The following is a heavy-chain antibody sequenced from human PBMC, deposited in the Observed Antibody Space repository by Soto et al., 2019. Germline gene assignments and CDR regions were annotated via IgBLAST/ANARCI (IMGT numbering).Heavy chain of an antibody. CDR3: ARRAQTNGSNGSGADKYYFDF. CDR2: MNPSTGNS. J-gene: IGHJ4*02. CDR1: GYPLTSYD. D-gene: IGHD2-8*02. Sequence: XSVKVACKASGYPLTSYDIYWVRQATGQGLEWMGWMNPSTGNSGYAQKFQGRVTMTSDTSISTAHMELSSLRSEDTAVYYCARRAQTNGSNGSGADKYYFDFWGQGTLVTVSS. V-gene: IGHV1-8*01.